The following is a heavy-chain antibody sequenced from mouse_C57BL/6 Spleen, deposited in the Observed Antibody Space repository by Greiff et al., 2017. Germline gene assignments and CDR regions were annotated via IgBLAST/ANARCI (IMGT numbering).Heavy chain of an antibody. V-gene: IGHV1-26*01. D-gene: IGHD3-2*02. J-gene: IGHJ2*01. Sequence: VQLQQSGPELVKPGASVKISCKASGYTFTDYYMNWVKQSHGKSLEWIGDINPNNGGTSYNQKFKGKATLTVDKSSSTAYMELRSLTSEDSAVYYCARESSGYYFDYWGQGTTLTVSS. CDR2: INPNNGGT. CDR3: ARESSGYYFDY. CDR1: GYTFTDYY.